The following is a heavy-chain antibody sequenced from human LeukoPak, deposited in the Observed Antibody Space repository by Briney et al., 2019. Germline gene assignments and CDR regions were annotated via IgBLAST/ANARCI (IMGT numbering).Heavy chain of an antibody. CDR3: ARVTMVRGVIPGSVDY. D-gene: IGHD3-10*01. Sequence: TFGDYAMSWIRQPPGKGLEWIGYIYHSGSTYYNPSLKSRVTISVDRSKNQFSLKLSSVTAADTAVYYCARVTMVRGVIPGSVDYWGQGTLVTVSS. J-gene: IGHJ4*02. CDR1: TFGDYA. CDR2: IYHSGST. V-gene: IGHV4-30-2*01.